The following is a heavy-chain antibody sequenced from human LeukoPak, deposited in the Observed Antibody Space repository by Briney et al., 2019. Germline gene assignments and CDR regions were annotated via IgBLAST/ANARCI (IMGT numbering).Heavy chain of an antibody. J-gene: IGHJ4*02. V-gene: IGHV3-21*01. CDR2: ISSSSSYI. CDR3: ASYGGLDDFDY. CDR1: GFTFSSYS. D-gene: IGHD4-23*01. Sequence: PGGSLRLSCAASGFTFSSYSMNWVRQAPGKGLEWVSSISSSSSYIYYADSVKGRFTISRDNAKNSLYLQMNSLRAEDTAAHYCASYGGLDDFDYWGQGTLVTVSS.